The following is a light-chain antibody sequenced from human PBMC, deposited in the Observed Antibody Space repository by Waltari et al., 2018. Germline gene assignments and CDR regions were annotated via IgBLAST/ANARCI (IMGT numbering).Light chain of an antibody. V-gene: IGKV1-39*01. CDR2: AAF. CDR1: QSITSR. Sequence: DIQMTQSPSSLSASVGDRVTITCRASQSITSRLNWYQKKPSKAPKVLIYAAFSLQSGFPSRFSGSGSGTDFTLTISSLQPEDFAIYYCQKSYSSPWTFAQGTKVEIK. J-gene: IGKJ1*01. CDR3: QKSYSSPWT.